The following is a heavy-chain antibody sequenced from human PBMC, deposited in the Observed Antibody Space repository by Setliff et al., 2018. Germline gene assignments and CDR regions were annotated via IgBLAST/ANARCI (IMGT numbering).Heavy chain of an antibody. Sequence: TSETLSLTCAVYGGSFSGYYWSWIRQPPGKGLEWIGEINHSGSTNYNPSLKSRVTISVDTSKNQFSLKLSSVTAADTAVYYCVGGHYYYYYYGMDVWGQGTTVTVSS. CDR1: GGSFSGYY. CDR2: INHSGST. D-gene: IGHD3-16*01. CDR3: VGGHYYYYYYGMDV. J-gene: IGHJ6*02. V-gene: IGHV4-34*01.